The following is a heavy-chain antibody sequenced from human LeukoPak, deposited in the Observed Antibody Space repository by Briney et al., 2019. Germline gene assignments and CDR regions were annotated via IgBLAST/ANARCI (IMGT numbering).Heavy chain of an antibody. CDR1: GYSISSGYY. J-gene: IGHJ4*02. Sequence: EASETLSLTCTVSGYSISSGYYWGWIRQPPGKGLEWIGSIYHSGSTYYNPSLKSRVTTSVDTSKNQFSLKLSSVTAADTAVYYCARAHQDGSGSYFSFDYWGQGTLVTVSS. V-gene: IGHV4-38-2*02. CDR2: IYHSGST. CDR3: ARAHQDGSGSYFSFDY. D-gene: IGHD3-10*01.